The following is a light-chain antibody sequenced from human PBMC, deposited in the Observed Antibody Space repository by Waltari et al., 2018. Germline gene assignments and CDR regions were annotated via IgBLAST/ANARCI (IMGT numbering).Light chain of an antibody. CDR1: QSVSSN. CDR2: GAS. J-gene: IGKJ5*01. CDR3: QQYNIWPPIT. V-gene: IGKV3D-15*01. Sequence: EIVMTQSPATLSVSPGERATLSCRASQSVSSNLAWYQQQPGQAPTILIYGASTRATVIPARFSGTGSGTEFTLTISSLQSEDFAIYYCQQYNIWPPITFGQGTRLQIK.